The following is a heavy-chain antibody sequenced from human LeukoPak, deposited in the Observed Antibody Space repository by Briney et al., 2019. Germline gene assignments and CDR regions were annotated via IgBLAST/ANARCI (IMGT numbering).Heavy chain of an antibody. D-gene: IGHD6-19*01. J-gene: IGHJ4*02. Sequence: ASVKVSCKASGYTFTSYGISGVRQAPGQGREWMGWISAYNGNTNYAQKLQGRVTMTTDTSTSKAYMELRSLRSDDTAVYYCARVRIAVAGTDYFDYWGQGTLVTVSS. CDR2: ISAYNGNT. V-gene: IGHV1-18*01. CDR3: ARVRIAVAGTDYFDY. CDR1: GYTFTSYG.